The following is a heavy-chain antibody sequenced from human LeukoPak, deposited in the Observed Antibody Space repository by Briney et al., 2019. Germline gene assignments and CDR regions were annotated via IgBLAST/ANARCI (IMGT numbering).Heavy chain of an antibody. CDR3: ARTIAVAGPFDY. CDR1: GDSVSSNSAA. Sequence: SQTLSLTCAISGDSVSSNSAAWNWIRQSPSRGLEWLGRTYYRSKWYNDYAVSVKSRITINPDTSKNQFSLHLNSVTPEDTAVYSCARTIAVAGPFDYWAREPWSPSPQ. D-gene: IGHD6-19*01. J-gene: IGHJ4*02. CDR2: TYYRSKWYN. V-gene: IGHV6-1*01.